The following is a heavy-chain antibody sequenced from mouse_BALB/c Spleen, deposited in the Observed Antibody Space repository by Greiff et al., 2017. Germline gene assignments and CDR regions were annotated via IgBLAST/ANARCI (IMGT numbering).Heavy chain of an antibody. J-gene: IGHJ3*01. CDR2: ISYSGST. CDR1: GYSITSDYA. V-gene: IGHV3-2*02. CDR3: ARDDSAWFAY. Sequence: EVKLQESGPGLVKPSQSLSLTCTVTGYSITSDYAWNWIRQFPGNKLEWMGYISYSGSTSYNPSLKSRISITRDTSKNQFFLQLNSVTTEDTATYYCARDDSAWFAYWGQGTLVTVSA. D-gene: IGHD2-4*01.